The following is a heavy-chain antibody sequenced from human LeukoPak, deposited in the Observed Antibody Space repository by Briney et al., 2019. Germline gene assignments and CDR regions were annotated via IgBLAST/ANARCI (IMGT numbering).Heavy chain of an antibody. D-gene: IGHD2-15*01. J-gene: IGHJ5*02. CDR1: GFTFSSYW. Sequence: GGSLRLSCAASGFTFSSYWMSWVRQAPGKGLEWVANIKQGGSEKYYVDSVKGRFTISRDNAKNSLYLQMNSLRAEDTAVYYCARARVAAAISWFDPWGQGTLVTVSS. CDR3: ARARVAAAISWFDP. CDR2: IKQGGSEK. V-gene: IGHV3-7*04.